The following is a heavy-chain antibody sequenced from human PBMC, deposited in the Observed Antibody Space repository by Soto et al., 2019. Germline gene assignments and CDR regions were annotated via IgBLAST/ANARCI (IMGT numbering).Heavy chain of an antibody. D-gene: IGHD3-3*01. Sequence: GGSLRLSCAASGFTFSSYSMNWVRQAPGKGLEWVSSISSSSSYIYYADSVKGRFTISRDNAKNSLYLQMNSLRAEDTAVYYCARGRRRITIFGVVISYGMDVWGQGTTVTVSS. V-gene: IGHV3-21*01. CDR1: GFTFSSYS. J-gene: IGHJ6*02. CDR2: ISSSSSYI. CDR3: ARGRRRITIFGVVISYGMDV.